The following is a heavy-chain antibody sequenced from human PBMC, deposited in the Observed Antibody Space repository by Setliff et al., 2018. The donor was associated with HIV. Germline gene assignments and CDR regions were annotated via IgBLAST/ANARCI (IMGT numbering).Heavy chain of an antibody. Sequence: GASVKVSCKTSGYSFTNHYMHWVRQAPGQGLEWMGVINPTGGSTRNTQKFQGRVTMTTDTSTSTAYMELRSLRSDDTAVYYCARSRYDSGGYPDAFDIWGQGTMVTVSS. CDR3: ARSRYDSGGYPDAFDI. CDR2: INPTGGST. V-gene: IGHV1-46*01. CDR1: GYSFTNHY. J-gene: IGHJ3*02. D-gene: IGHD3-22*01.